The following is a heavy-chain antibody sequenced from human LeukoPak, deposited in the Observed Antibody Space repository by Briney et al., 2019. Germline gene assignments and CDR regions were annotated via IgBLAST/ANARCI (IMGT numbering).Heavy chain of an antibody. Sequence: GASVKVSCKVSGYTLTELSMHWVRQAPGKGLEWMGGFDPEDDETIYAQKFQGRVTMTRDTSISTAYMELSRLRSDDTAVYYCARALPYSGSYYDYWGQGTLVTVSS. CDR2: FDPEDDET. V-gene: IGHV1-24*01. CDR1: GYTLTELS. CDR3: ARALPYSGSYYDY. D-gene: IGHD1-26*01. J-gene: IGHJ4*02.